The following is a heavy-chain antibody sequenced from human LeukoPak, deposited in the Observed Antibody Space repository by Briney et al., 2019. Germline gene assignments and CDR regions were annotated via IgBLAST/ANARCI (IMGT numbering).Heavy chain of an antibody. D-gene: IGHD6-19*01. V-gene: IGHV3-23*01. Sequence: SGGSLRLSCAASGFTFSSYAMSWVRQAPGKGLEWVSAISGSGGSTYYADSVKGRFTISRDNSKNTLYLQMSSLRAEDTAVYYCARDSSGWSSGYWGQGTLVTVSS. CDR3: ARDSSGWSSGY. CDR1: GFTFSSYA. J-gene: IGHJ4*02. CDR2: ISGSGGST.